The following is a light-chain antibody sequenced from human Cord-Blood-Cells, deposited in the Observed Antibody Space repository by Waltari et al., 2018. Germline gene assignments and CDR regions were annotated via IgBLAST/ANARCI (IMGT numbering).Light chain of an antibody. V-gene: IGKV1-5*03. J-gene: IGKJ1*01. CDR2: KAS. CDR1: QSISSW. CDR3: QQYNSYST. Sequence: DIQMTQYPSTLSASVGDRVTLTCRASQSISSWLAWYQQKPGKAPKLLIYKASSLESGVPSRFSGSGSGTEFTLTISSLQPDDFATYYCQQYNSYSTFGQGTKVEIK.